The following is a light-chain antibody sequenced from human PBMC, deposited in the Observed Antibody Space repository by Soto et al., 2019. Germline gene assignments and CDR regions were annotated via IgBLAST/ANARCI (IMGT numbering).Light chain of an antibody. J-gene: IGKJ1*01. Sequence: SVLTQAPGTLSLSPGERATLSCRPSQSVSSSYLAWYQQTPGQAPRLLVYDTSYRATGVPDRFSGSGSGTDFTLTISRLEPEDSAVYYCQQYDSSPWTFGQGTKVDIK. CDR3: QQYDSSPWT. CDR1: QSVSSSY. CDR2: DTS. V-gene: IGKV3-20*01.